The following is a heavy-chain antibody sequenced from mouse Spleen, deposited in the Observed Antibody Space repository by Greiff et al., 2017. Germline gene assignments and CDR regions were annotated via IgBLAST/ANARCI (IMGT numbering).Heavy chain of an antibody. V-gene: IGHV3-6*01. CDR3: ARVGGDSYYFDY. Sequence: EVKLQESGPGLVKPSQSLSLTCSVTGYSITSGYYWNWIRQFPGTNLEWMGYISYDGSNNYNPSLKNRISITRDTSKNQVFLKLNSVTTEDTATYYCARVGGDSYYFDYWGQGTTLTVSS. J-gene: IGHJ2*01. CDR1: GYSITSGYY. CDR2: ISYDGSN. D-gene: IGHD3-3*01.